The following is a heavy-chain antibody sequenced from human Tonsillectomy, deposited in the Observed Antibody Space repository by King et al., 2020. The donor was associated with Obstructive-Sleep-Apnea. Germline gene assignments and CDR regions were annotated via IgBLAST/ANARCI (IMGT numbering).Heavy chain of an antibody. CDR3: ARDLGGSYSYFDY. D-gene: IGHD1-26*01. V-gene: IGHV4-31*01. CDR1: GGSISSGGYY. CDR2: IYYSGSP. Sequence: VQLQESGPGLVKPSQTLSLTCTVSGGSISSGGYYWSWIRQPPGKGLEWIGYIYYSGSPYYNPSLKSPVTISVDTSKNQFSLKLSSVTAADTAVYYCARDLGGSYSYFDYWGQGTLVTVSS. J-gene: IGHJ4*02.